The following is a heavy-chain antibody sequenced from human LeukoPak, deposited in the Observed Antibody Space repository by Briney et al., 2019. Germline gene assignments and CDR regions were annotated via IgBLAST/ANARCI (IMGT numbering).Heavy chain of an antibody. V-gene: IGHV3-33*01. Sequence: GGSLRLSCAASGFTFSSYGMHWVRLAPGKGLEWVAVIWYDGSNKYYADSVKGRFTISRDNSKNTLYLQMNSLRAEDTAVYYCARSYYYSLDYWGQGTLVTVSS. CDR2: IWYDGSNK. J-gene: IGHJ4*02. CDR3: ARSYYYSLDY. CDR1: GFTFSSYG. D-gene: IGHD3-10*01.